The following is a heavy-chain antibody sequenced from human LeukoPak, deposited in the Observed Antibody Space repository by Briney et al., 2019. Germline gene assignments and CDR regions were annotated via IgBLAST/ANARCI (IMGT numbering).Heavy chain of an antibody. CDR2: ISASGNT. D-gene: IGHD2-21*02. CDR1: GGSISNYY. CDR3: ARQGVATAIDY. V-gene: IGHV4-4*07. J-gene: IGHJ4*02. Sequence: NPSETLSLTCTVSGGSISNYYWSWIRQPAGKGLEWIGRISASGNTNHNPSLKSRVTMSVDTSMNLFALKLSSVTAADTAVYYCARQGVATAIDYWGQGTLVTVSS.